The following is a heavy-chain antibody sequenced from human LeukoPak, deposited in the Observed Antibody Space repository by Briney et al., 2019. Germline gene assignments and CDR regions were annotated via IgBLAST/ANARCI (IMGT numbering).Heavy chain of an antibody. CDR2: IYYSGST. CDR1: GGSISSSSYY. CDR3: ARLDGGVDIVATISGY. Sequence: PSETLSLTCTVSGGSISSSSYYWGWIRQPPGKGLEWIGSIYYSGSTYYNPSLKSRVTISVDTSKNQFSLKLSSVTAADTAVYYCARLDGGVDIVATISGYWGQGTLVTVSS. V-gene: IGHV4-39*07. J-gene: IGHJ4*02. D-gene: IGHD5-12*01.